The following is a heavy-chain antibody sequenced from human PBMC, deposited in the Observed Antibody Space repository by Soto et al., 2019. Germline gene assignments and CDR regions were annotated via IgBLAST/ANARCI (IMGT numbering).Heavy chain of an antibody. V-gene: IGHV5-51*01. CDR3: ARHTMPYSSGWYDAIDI. Sequence: GESLKISCKGSGYSFTSYWIGWVRQMPGKGLEWMGIIYPGDSDTRYSPSFQGQVTISADKSISTAYLQWSSLKASDTAMYYCARHTMPYSSGWYDAIDIWGQETLLTVSS. J-gene: IGHJ3*02. CDR2: IYPGDSDT. D-gene: IGHD6-19*01. CDR1: GYSFTSYW.